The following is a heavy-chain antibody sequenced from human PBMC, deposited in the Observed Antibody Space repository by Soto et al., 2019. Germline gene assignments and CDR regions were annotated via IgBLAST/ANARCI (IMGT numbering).Heavy chain of an antibody. V-gene: IGHV3-11*06. CDR2: ISSSSSYT. CDR3: AREGEMATSFGAFDI. D-gene: IGHD5-12*01. Sequence: GGSLRLSCAASGFTFSDYYMSWIRQAPGKGLEWVSYISSSSSYTNYADSVKGRFTISRDNAKNSLYLQMNSLRAEDTAVYYCAREGEMATSFGAFDIWGQGTMVTVSS. J-gene: IGHJ3*02. CDR1: GFTFSDYY.